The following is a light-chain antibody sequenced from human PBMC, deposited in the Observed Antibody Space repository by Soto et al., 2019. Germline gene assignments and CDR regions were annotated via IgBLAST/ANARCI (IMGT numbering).Light chain of an antibody. V-gene: IGLV1-40*01. CDR1: SSNIGKNYD. CDR3: QSYDSSLSGYV. Sequence: QSVLTQPPSVSGAPGQRVTISCTGSSSNIGKNYDVHWYQQLPGTAPKLLIYANTNRPSGVPDRFSGSKSGTSASLAITGLQAEDEADYYCQSYDSSLSGYVFGTGTKLTVL. CDR2: ANT. J-gene: IGLJ1*01.